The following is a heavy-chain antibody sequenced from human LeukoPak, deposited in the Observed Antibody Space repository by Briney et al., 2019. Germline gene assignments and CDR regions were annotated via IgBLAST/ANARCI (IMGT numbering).Heavy chain of an antibody. D-gene: IGHD6-19*01. V-gene: IGHV3-30*18. CDR3: AKECSSGWYDFDY. CDR2: ISYDGSNK. J-gene: IGHJ4*02. Sequence: PGRSLRLSCAASGSTFSSYGMHWVRQAPGKGLEWVAVISYDGSNKYYADSVKGRFTISRDNSKNTLYLQMNSLRAEDTAVYYCAKECSSGWYDFDYWGQGTLVTVSS. CDR1: GSTFSSYG.